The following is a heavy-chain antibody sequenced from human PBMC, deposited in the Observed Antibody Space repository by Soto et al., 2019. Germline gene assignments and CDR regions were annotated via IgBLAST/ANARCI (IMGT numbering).Heavy chain of an antibody. CDR2: ISHSGST. V-gene: IGHV4-59*01. CDR3: AREARGVIRGMDV. Sequence: SETLSLTCTVSGGSISDDYWSWIRQPPGKGLEWIGHISHSGSTNYNPSLKSRVTISVDTSKRQFSLKLSSVTAADTAVYYCAREARGVIRGMDVWGQGTTVTVSS. CDR1: GGSISDDY. D-gene: IGHD3-10*01. J-gene: IGHJ6*02.